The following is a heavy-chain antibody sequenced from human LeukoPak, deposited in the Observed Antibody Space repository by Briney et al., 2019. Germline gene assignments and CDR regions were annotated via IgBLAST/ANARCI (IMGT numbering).Heavy chain of an antibody. CDR3: AKSIVVPAAHIDY. J-gene: IGHJ4*02. V-gene: IGHV3-23*01. CDR2: ISGSGGST. Sequence: QPGGSLRLSCAASGFIFSSYAMSWVRQAPGKGLEWVSVISGSGGSTFYADSVKGRFTISRDNSKNTLYLQMNSLRAEDTAVYHCAKSIVVPAAHIDYWGQGTLVTVSS. CDR1: GFIFSSYA. D-gene: IGHD2-2*01.